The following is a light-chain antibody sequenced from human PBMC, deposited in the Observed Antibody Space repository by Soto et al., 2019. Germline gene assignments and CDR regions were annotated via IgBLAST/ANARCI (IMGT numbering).Light chain of an antibody. Sequence: EIVLTQSPAILSVSPGGRATLSCRASQSIANSLAWYQQKPGQAPRLLIFDKSSRAPGVPARFSGSGTGTDFTLTINSLESEDFGVYYCQQYNNWPPSTFGQGTRLEIK. CDR1: QSIANS. CDR3: QQYNNWPPST. CDR2: DKS. J-gene: IGKJ5*01. V-gene: IGKV3-15*01.